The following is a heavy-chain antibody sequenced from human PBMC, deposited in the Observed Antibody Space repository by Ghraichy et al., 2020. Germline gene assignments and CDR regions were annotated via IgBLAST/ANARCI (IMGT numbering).Heavy chain of an antibody. CDR1: GFTFSNFA. V-gene: IGHV3-23*01. CDR2: ISGGGGIT. Sequence: SLRLSCAASGFTFSNFAMNWVRQTPGKGPEGVSGISGGGGITYSANSVKGRFTISRDNSKNTLQLQMNSAGAEDTAVYYCAKSYSSSSSRNYGMDVCGQGTTLIVPS. CDR3: AKSYSSSSSRNYGMDV. J-gene: IGHJ6*02. D-gene: IGHD6-6*01.